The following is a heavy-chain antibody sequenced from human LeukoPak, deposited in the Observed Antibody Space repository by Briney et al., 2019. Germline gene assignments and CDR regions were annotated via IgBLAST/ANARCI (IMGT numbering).Heavy chain of an antibody. CDR1: GYIFTHYW. CDR3: ARQSRDGSKTRGYYFDY. Sequence: GESLKISRQGSGYIFTHYWIGWVRQMPGKGLGSVGIIYPADSDTTYSPSFQGQVTISADKSISTVYLQWSSLKASDTAMYYCARQSRDGSKTRGYYFDYWGQGTLVTVSS. V-gene: IGHV5-51*01. CDR2: IYPADSDT. D-gene: IGHD3-10*01. J-gene: IGHJ4*02.